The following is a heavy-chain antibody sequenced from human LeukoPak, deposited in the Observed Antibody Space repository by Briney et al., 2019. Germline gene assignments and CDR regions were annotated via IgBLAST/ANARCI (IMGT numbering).Heavy chain of an antibody. CDR2: INHSGSI. CDR3: AREPYYDILTDYYYYFDY. D-gene: IGHD3-9*01. J-gene: IGHJ4*02. CDR1: GASFSGYY. V-gene: IGHV4-34*01. Sequence: SETLSLTCAVYGASFSGYYWSWIRQPPGKGLEWIGEINHSGSISYNPSLKSRVTISVDTSKNQFSLKLGSVTAADTAVYYCAREPYYDILTDYYYYFDYWGQGTLVTVSS.